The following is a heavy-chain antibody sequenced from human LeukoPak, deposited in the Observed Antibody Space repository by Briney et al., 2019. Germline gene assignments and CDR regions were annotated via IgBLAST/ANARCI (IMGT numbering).Heavy chain of an antibody. CDR3: ARGFLSKNALDI. CDR1: GGSLSNYY. V-gene: IGHV4-59*01. Sequence: SETLSLTCTVSGGSLSNYYWNWIRQPPGKGLEWIAYISHIGSSNYNPSLKSRVTISVDTSKNQFSLNLSSVTAADTAVYYCARGFLSKNALDIWGQGTVVTVSS. CDR2: ISHIGSS. J-gene: IGHJ3*02.